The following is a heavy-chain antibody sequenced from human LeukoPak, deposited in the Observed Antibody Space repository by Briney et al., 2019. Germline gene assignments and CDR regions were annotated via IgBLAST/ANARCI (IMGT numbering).Heavy chain of an antibody. V-gene: IGHV1-8*03. CDR2: MSPNSGIT. J-gene: IGHJ6*03. CDR3: ARRITQYYYDSSGYYYVNYYYMDV. D-gene: IGHD3-22*01. CDR1: GYTFTSYD. Sequence: ASVKVSCKASGYTFTSYDINWVRQATGQGREWMGWMSPNSGITGSAQKFQGRVTITRNTSISTAYMELSSLRSEATAVYYCARRITQYYYDSSGYYYVNYYYMDVWGKGTTATVSS.